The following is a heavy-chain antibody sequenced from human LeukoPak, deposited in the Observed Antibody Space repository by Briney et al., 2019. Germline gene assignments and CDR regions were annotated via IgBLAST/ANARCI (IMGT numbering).Heavy chain of an antibody. CDR2: ISGSGRAT. J-gene: IGHJ4*02. Sequence: GGSLRLSCAASGFSFSNHAMSWVRQAPGKGLQWVSGISGSGRATYYADPVKGRFTISRDSSTNTLYLQMNSLRAEDTAIYYCAKDLDVVVTTLDYWGQGTLVTVSS. V-gene: IGHV3-23*01. D-gene: IGHD2-21*02. CDR3: AKDLDVVVTTLDY. CDR1: GFSFSNHA.